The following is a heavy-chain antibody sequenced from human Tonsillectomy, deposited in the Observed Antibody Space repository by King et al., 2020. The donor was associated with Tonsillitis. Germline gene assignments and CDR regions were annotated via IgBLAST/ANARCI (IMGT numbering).Heavy chain of an antibody. CDR1: GFTFSNYA. V-gene: IGHV3-23*04. Sequence: VQLVESGGGLVQPGGSLRLSCAASGFTFSNYAMSWVRQAPGKGLEWVSVISGSDGSTYYADSVKGRFTISRDNSKNTLYLQMDSLRAEDTAVYYCAKTSYSSSFGMDVWGQGTTVTVSS. D-gene: IGHD6-6*01. J-gene: IGHJ6*02. CDR3: AKTSYSSSFGMDV. CDR2: ISGSDGST.